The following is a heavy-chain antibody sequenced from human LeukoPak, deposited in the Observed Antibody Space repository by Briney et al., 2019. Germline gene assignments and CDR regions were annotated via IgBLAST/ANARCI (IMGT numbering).Heavy chain of an antibody. CDR3: VRETVLLMVHEAFDP. J-gene: IGHJ5*02. D-gene: IGHD2-8*01. V-gene: IGHV3-11*01. Sequence: WGSLRLSCAASGFTFIDYYMSWIRQAPGKGLEWVAYIGTSGNATYYADSVRGRFTISRDNAKSSLYLQLNSLRVEDTAVYYCVRETVLLMVHEAFDPWGQGTLVTVSS. CDR2: IGTSGNAT. CDR1: GFTFIDYY.